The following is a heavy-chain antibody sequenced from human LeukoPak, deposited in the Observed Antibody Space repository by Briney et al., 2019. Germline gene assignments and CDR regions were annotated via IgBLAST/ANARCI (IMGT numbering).Heavy chain of an antibody. CDR2: IRSKAYGGTT. CDR1: GFTFGDYA. J-gene: IGHJ3*02. Sequence: GGSLRLSCTASGFTFGDYAMSWVRQAPGKGLEWVGFIRSKAYGGTTEYAASVKGRFTISRDDSKSIACLQMNSLKTEDTAVYYCTSPRDAFDIWGQGTMVTVSS. V-gene: IGHV3-49*04. CDR3: TSPRDAFDI.